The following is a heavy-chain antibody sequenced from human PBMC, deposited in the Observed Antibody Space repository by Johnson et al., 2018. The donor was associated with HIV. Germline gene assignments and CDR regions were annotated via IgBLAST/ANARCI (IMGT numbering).Heavy chain of an antibody. Sequence: VQLVESGGRMVQPGGSLGLSCAVSGFTFSRYWMTWVRQAPGKGLEWVANIKEDGSQQNYVDSVRGRFTISRDNAKNSLYLQMNSLRAEDTAVYYCAREEGDYGDSFTDDAFYIWGQGTMVTVSS. D-gene: IGHD4-17*01. CDR1: GFTFSRYW. CDR3: AREEGDYGDSFTDDAFYI. J-gene: IGHJ3*02. V-gene: IGHV3-7*01. CDR2: IKEDGSQQ.